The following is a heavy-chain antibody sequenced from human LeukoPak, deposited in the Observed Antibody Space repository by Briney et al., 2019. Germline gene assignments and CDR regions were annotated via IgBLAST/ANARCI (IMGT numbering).Heavy chain of an antibody. V-gene: IGHV3-23*01. CDR2: ISDRGDIT. J-gene: IGHJ4*02. Sequence: GGSLRLSRAASGFTFNTNAMSWVRQAPGRGLEWVSGISDRGDITFHADSVKGRFTISRDNSRDTLYLQMNSLRVEDTAVYYCSKGYGPTDYWGQGTLVTVSS. CDR1: GFTFNTNA. CDR3: SKGYGPTDY. D-gene: IGHD4/OR15-4a*01.